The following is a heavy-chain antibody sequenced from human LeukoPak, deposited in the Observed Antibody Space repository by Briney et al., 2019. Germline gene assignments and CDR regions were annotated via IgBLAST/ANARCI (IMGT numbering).Heavy chain of an antibody. D-gene: IGHD3-22*01. V-gene: IGHV4-59*11. CDR3: ARIRTDSSGYYLDY. Sequence: SETLSLTCTVSDGSLSGHYWSWIRQPPGKGLESIGFVYYSGSTNYNPSLKSRVTISVDTSKNQFSLKLSSVTAADTAVYYCARIRTDSSGYYLDYWGQGTLVTVSS. CDR2: VYYSGST. J-gene: IGHJ4*02. CDR1: DGSLSGHY.